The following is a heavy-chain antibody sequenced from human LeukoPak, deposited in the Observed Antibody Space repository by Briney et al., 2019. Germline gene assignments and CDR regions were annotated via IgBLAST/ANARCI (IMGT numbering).Heavy chain of an antibody. D-gene: IGHD6-19*01. Sequence: SETLSLTCTVSGGSISSSSYYWGWIRQPPGKGLEWIGSIYYSGSTYYNPSLKSRVTISVDTSKNQFSLKLSSVTAADTAVYYCARNSKVAGIPYDNWGQGTLVTVSS. J-gene: IGHJ4*02. CDR1: GGSISSSSYY. V-gene: IGHV4-39*01. CDR3: ARNSKVAGIPYDN. CDR2: IYYSGST.